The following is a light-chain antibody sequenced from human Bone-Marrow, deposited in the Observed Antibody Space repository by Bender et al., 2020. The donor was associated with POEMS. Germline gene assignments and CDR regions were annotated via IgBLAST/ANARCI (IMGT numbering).Light chain of an antibody. J-gene: IGLJ2*01. V-gene: IGLV2-14*01. CDR1: SSDIGNGNS. Sequence: QSALTQPASVSGSPGQSITISCTGTSSDIGNGNSVSWYQQKPAKAPKLMIYDVSNRPSGVPNRFSGSKSGNTASLTISGLQAEDDADYYCSSYAGSNTLIFGGGTKLTVL. CDR3: SSYAGSNTLI. CDR2: DVS.